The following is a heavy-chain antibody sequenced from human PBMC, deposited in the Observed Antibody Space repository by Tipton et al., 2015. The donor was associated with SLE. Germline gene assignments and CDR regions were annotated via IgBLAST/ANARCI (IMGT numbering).Heavy chain of an antibody. V-gene: IGHV4-34*01. J-gene: IGHJ3*02. Sequence: TLSLTCAVYGGSFSGYYWSWIRQPPGKGLEWIGEINHSGSTNYNPSLKSRVTISVDTSKNQFSLKLSSVTAADTAVYYCARDDSYADAFDIWGQGTMVTVSS. CDR3: ARDDSYADAFDI. D-gene: IGHD5-18*01. CDR1: GGSFSGYY. CDR2: INHSGST.